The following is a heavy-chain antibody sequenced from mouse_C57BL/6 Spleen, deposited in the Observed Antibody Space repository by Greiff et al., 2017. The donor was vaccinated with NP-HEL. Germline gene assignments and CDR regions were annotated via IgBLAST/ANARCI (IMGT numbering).Heavy chain of an antibody. D-gene: IGHD4-1*01. V-gene: IGHV1-54*01. CDR3: ARRLSNWGWYFDV. CDR2: INPGSGGT. J-gene: IGHJ1*03. Sequence: QVQLQQSGAELVRPGTSVKVSCKASGYAFTNYLIEWVKQRPGQGLEWIGVINPGSGGTNYNEKFKGKATLTADKSSSTAYMQLSSLTSEDSAVYFCARRLSNWGWYFDVWGTGTTVTVSS. CDR1: GYAFTNYL.